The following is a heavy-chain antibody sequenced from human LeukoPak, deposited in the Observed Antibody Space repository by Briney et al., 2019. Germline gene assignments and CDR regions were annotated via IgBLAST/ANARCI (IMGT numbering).Heavy chain of an antibody. J-gene: IGHJ5*02. V-gene: IGHV3-11*01. CDR3: AGTGNVEGGGFNWFDP. CDR1: HEFAFSIYC. CDR2: ISSSGKTI. Sequence: PGGSLRLSCAGTHEFAFSIYCMSWIRQAPGMGLEWLAYISSSGKTIYYADSVKGRFAISRDNAKKSLYLQRNTLRAEDTAVYYCAGTGNVEGGGFNWFDPWGRGTLVTVSS. D-gene: IGHD2-8*02.